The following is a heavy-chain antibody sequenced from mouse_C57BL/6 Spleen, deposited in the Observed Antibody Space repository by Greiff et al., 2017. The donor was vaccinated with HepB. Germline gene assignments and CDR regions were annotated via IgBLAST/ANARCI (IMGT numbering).Heavy chain of an antibody. CDR1: GYTFTSYW. D-gene: IGHD2-1*01. V-gene: IGHV1-55*01. CDR3: ARGGNYPYYYAMDY. CDR2: IYPGSGST. Sequence: QVHVKQPGAELVKPGASVKMSCKASGYTFTSYWITWVKQRPGQGLEWIGDIYPGSGSTNYNEKFKSKATLTVDTSSSTAYMQLSSLTSEDSAVYYCARGGNYPYYYAMDYWGEGTSVTVSS. J-gene: IGHJ4*01.